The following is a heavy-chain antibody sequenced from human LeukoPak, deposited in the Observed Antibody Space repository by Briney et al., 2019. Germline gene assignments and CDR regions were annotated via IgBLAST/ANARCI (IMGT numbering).Heavy chain of an antibody. D-gene: IGHD3-3*01. CDR1: GYTFISYG. Sequence: ASVKVSCKASGYTFISYGITWVRQAPGQGLEWLGWISAYNGNIDYAQKLQGRVALTTDTSTSTAYMEVRSLRSDDTAVYYCASMSGYYPSYYFDYWGQGTLVTVSS. V-gene: IGHV1-18*01. CDR3: ASMSGYYPSYYFDY. J-gene: IGHJ4*02. CDR2: ISAYNGNI.